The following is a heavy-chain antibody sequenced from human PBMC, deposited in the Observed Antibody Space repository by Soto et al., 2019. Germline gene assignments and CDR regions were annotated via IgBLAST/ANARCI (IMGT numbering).Heavy chain of an antibody. CDR3: ARADLLRYFDWLSRPVARTYYFDY. CDR1: GFTFSSYS. Sequence: EVQLVESGGGLVQPGGSLRLSCAASGFTFSSYSMNWVRQAPGKGLEWVSYISSSSSTIYYADSVKGRFTISRDNAKNSLYLQMNSLRDEDTAVYYCARADLLRYFDWLSRPVARTYYFDYWGQGTLVTVSS. CDR2: ISSSSSTI. V-gene: IGHV3-48*02. D-gene: IGHD3-9*01. J-gene: IGHJ4*02.